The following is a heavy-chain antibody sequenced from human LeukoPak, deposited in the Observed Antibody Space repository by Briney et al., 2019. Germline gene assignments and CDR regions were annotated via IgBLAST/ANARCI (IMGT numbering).Heavy chain of an antibody. V-gene: IGHV3-74*01. CDR3: AKSGRDDYYYYMDV. CDR1: GFTFSSYW. Sequence: PGGSLRLSCAASGFTFSSYWMHWVRQAPGKGLVWVSRINTDGSSTSYADSVKGRFTISRDNAKNTLYLQMNSLRAEDTAVYYCAKSGRDDYYYYMDVWGKGTTVTVSS. CDR2: INTDGSST. D-gene: IGHD5-24*01. J-gene: IGHJ6*03.